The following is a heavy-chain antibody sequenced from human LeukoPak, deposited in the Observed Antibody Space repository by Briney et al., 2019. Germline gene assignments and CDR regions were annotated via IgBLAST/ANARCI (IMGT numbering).Heavy chain of an antibody. V-gene: IGHV1-46*01. CDR3: ARDLGLRGVTNWFDP. Sequence: ASVKVSCKAPPYTFSSYLLHWERQAPGQGLEWMGIIDPSGGSTDYAQKFQGRITMTRDTSTSTVYMELSSLRSEDTAVYYCARDLGLRGVTNWFDPWGQGTLVTVSS. D-gene: IGHD3-10*01. J-gene: IGHJ5*02. CDR1: PYTFSSYL. CDR2: IDPSGGST.